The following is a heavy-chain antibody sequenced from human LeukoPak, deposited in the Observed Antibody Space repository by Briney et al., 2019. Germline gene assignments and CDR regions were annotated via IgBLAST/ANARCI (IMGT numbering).Heavy chain of an antibody. V-gene: IGHV3-43*01. D-gene: IGHD6-6*01. CDR2: SWDGGST. CDR1: GFTFSSFG. J-gene: IGHJ3*02. CDR3: SGSSAGAFDI. Sequence: GGSLRLSCAASGFTFSSFGMHWVRQAPGKGLEWVSLSWDGGSTSYADSVKGRFTISRDNGKNSLYLQMNSLRTEDTALYYCSGSSAGAFDIWGQGTMVTVSS.